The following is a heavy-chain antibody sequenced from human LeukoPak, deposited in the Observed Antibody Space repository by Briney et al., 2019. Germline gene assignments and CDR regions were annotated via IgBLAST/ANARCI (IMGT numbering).Heavy chain of an antibody. V-gene: IGHV4-4*09. CDR2: ILSSGST. CDR1: GVSISSDS. D-gene: IGHD5-12*01. CDR3: ARLKWRLDYYFAY. Sequence: PAETLSLTCTVSGVSISSDSWSWLRQPPGKGLEWVGNILSSGSTNNNPSLKSRVTISVDTSKRQFSLKLTAVTAADTAVYYCARLKWRLDYYFAYWGQGTLVTVSS. J-gene: IGHJ4*02.